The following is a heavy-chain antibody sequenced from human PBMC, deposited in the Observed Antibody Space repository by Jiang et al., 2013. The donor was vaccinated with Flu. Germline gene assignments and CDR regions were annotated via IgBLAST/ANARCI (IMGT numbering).Heavy chain of an antibody. D-gene: IGHD2-15*01. CDR3: ARHFADIVVVVAASIHWFDP. V-gene: IGHV4-39*01. CDR2: IYYSGST. J-gene: IGHJ5*02. Sequence: KGLEWIGSIYYSGSTYYNPSLKSRVTISVDTSKNQFXLKLSSVTAADTAVYYCARHFADIVVVVAASIHWFDPWGPGNPGHRLL.